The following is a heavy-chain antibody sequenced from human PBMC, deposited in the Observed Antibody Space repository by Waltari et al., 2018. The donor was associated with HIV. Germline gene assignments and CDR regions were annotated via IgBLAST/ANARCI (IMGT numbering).Heavy chain of an antibody. Sequence: EVQLVDSGGGLVPPGGALRISCAAPGFPISSYSMSWVRQAPGEGLEWVAFIKEDGSEKTYVDSVKGRFTISRDNAKNSLFLQMNNLRAEDTAVYYCGRGGLRDYWGQGTLVTVSS. CDR1: GFPISSYS. CDR3: GRGGLRDY. V-gene: IGHV3-7*01. J-gene: IGHJ4*02. D-gene: IGHD3-16*01. CDR2: IKEDGSEK.